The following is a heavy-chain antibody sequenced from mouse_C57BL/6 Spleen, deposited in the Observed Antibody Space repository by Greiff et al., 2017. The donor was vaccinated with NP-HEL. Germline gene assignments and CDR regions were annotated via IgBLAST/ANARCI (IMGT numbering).Heavy chain of an antibody. Sequence: QVQLQQPGAELVKPGASVKLSCKASGYTFTSYWIHWVKQRPGQGLEWIGMIHPNSGSTNYNEKFKSKATLTVDKSSSTAYMQLSSLTSEDSAVYYCAREVLYYYGSSYRYFDVWGTGTTVTVSS. D-gene: IGHD1-1*01. V-gene: IGHV1-64*01. J-gene: IGHJ1*03. CDR3: AREVLYYYGSSYRYFDV. CDR1: GYTFTSYW. CDR2: IHPNSGST.